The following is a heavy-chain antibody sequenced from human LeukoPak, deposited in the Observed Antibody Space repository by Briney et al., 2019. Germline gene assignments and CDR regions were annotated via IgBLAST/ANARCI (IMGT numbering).Heavy chain of an antibody. J-gene: IGHJ4*02. CDR1: GFIFTDYG. Sequence: GGSLRLSCAASGFIFTDYGMHWVRQAPGKWLEWLTIIRYDGSDKYYADSVKGRFTISRDNSKNTLYLQMNSLTSEDTAVYYCAKEGIASNPSDLDHWGQGILVTVSS. V-gene: IGHV3-30*02. CDR2: IRYDGSDK. D-gene: IGHD6-13*01. CDR3: AKEGIASNPSDLDH.